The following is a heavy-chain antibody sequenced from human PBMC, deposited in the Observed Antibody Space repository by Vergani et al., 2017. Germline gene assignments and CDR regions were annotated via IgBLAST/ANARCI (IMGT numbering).Heavy chain of an antibody. CDR2: IYYTGST. D-gene: IGHD6-13*01. CDR3: ARHGRYSSSWFDY. CDR1: GGSITSGGYY. J-gene: IGHJ4*02. Sequence: QVQLQESGPGLVKPSQTLSLTCTVSGGSITSGGYYWSLIRQHPGKGLEWIGYIYYTGSTYYNPSLKSRVTISVDTSKNQFSLKLSSVTAADTAVYYGARHGRYSSSWFDYWGQGTLVTVSS. V-gene: IGHV4-31*03.